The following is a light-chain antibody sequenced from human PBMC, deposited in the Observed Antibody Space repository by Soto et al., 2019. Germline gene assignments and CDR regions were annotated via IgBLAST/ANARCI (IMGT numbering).Light chain of an antibody. CDR2: GTS. J-gene: IGKJ1*01. CDR1: QSVSSSY. CDR3: QQYGSSSWT. V-gene: IGKV3-20*01. Sequence: ELVLTQSPGTLSLSPGERATLSCRASQSVSSSYLAWYQQKPGQAPRLLIYGTSSRATAIPDRFSGSGSGTDFTLTISRLEPEDFAVYYCQQYGSSSWTVGQGTKVEIK.